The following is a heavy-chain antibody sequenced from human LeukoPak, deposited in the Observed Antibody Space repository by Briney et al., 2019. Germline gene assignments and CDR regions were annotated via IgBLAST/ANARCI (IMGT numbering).Heavy chain of an antibody. J-gene: IGHJ3*02. CDR1: GFTFSSYS. D-gene: IGHD1-26*01. CDR3: AKDLRLRSGSYSFLYAFDI. CDR2: ISSSGSTI. V-gene: IGHV3-48*01. Sequence: PGGSLRLSCAASGFTFSSYSMNWVRQAPGKGLEWVSYISSSGSTIYYADSVKGRFTISRDNSKNTLYLQMNSLRAEDTAVYYCAKDLRLRSGSYSFLYAFDIWGQGTMVTVSS.